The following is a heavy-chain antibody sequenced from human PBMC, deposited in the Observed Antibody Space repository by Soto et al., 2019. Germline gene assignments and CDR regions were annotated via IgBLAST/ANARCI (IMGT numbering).Heavy chain of an antibody. V-gene: IGHV3-15*01. CDR2: IKSKTDGGTT. J-gene: IGHJ5*02. CDR1: GFTFSNAW. D-gene: IGHD3-3*01. Sequence: GGSLRLSCAASGFTFSNAWMSWVRQAPGKGLEWVGRIKSKTDGGTTDYAAPVKGRFTISRDDSKNTLYLQMNSLKTEDTAVYYCTTDHPDFWSGYYMFDPWGQGTLVTVSS. CDR3: TTDHPDFWSGYYMFDP.